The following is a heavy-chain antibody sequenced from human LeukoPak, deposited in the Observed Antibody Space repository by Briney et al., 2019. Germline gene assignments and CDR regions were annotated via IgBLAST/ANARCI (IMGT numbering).Heavy chain of an antibody. CDR1: GFTFSSYG. CDR2: IRYDGSNK. V-gene: IGHV3-30*02. D-gene: IGHD5-24*01. J-gene: IGHJ4*02. Sequence: GVSLRLSCAASGFTFSSYGMHWVRQAPGKGLEWVAFIRYDGSNKYYADSVKGRFTISRDNSKNTLYLQMNSLRAEDTAVYYCAKDREMATIIDYWGQGTLVTVSS. CDR3: AKDREMATIIDY.